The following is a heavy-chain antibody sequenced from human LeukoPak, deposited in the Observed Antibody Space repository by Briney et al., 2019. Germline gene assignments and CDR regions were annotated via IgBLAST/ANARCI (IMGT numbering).Heavy chain of an antibody. CDR3: AKDSGSAPPRYFDY. J-gene: IGHJ4*02. D-gene: IGHD3-10*01. V-gene: IGHV3-9*01. CDR1: GFTLDDYA. Sequence: GGSLRLSCAASGFTLDDYAMHWVRQAPGKGLEWVSGISWNSGSIGYADSVKGRFTISRDNAKSSLYLQMNSLRAEDTALYYCAKDSGSAPPRYFDYWGQGTLVTVSS. CDR2: ISWNSGSI.